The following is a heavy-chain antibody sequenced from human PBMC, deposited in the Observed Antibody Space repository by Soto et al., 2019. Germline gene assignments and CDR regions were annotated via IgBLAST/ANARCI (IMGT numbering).Heavy chain of an antibody. Sequence: SETLSLTCTVSGGSISSYYWSWIRQPPGKGLEWNGYIYHSGSTNYNPSLKRRVTISVAKSKNQFSLKLGSVTAADTAVYYCARRTRYWSGGSGYFYWGQGTLVTVSS. J-gene: IGHJ4*02. CDR2: IYHSGST. CDR1: GGSISSYY. D-gene: IGHD2-15*01. V-gene: IGHV4-59*08. CDR3: ARRTRYWSGGSGYFY.